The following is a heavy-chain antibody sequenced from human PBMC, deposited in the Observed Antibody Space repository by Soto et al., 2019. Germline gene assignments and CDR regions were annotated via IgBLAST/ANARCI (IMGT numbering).Heavy chain of an antibody. CDR3: ARNLVGYQLRPHYYYYGMDV. CDR2: IYYSGST. D-gene: IGHD2-2*01. J-gene: IGHJ6*02. CDR1: GGSISSYY. V-gene: IGHV4-59*01. Sequence: PSETLSLTCTVSGGSISSYYWSWIRQPPGKGLEWIGYIYYSGSTNYNPSLKSRVTISVDTSKNQFSLKLSSVTAADTAVYYCARNLVGYQLRPHYYYYGMDVWGQGTTVTVSS.